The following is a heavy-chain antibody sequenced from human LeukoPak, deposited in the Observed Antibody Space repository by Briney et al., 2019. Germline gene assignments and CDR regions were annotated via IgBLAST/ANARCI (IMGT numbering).Heavy chain of an antibody. CDR2: INPNSGGT. Sequence: ASVKVSCKVSGYTFTGYYMHWVRQAPGQGREWMGWINPNSGGTNYAQKFQGRVTTTRDTSISTAYMELSRLRSDDTAVYYCARAPYCSSTSCYWFYNWFDPWGQGTLVTVSS. D-gene: IGHD2-2*01. CDR3: ARAPYCSSTSCYWFYNWFDP. J-gene: IGHJ5*02. CDR1: GYTFTGYY. V-gene: IGHV1-2*02.